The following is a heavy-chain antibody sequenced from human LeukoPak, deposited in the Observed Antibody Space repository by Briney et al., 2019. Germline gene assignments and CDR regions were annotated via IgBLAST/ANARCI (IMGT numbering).Heavy chain of an antibody. CDR2: INPNSGGT. J-gene: IGHJ4*02. V-gene: IGHV1-2*02. CDR1: GYTFTGYY. D-gene: IGHD6-13*01. Sequence: ASVKVSCKASGYTFTGYYMRWVRQAPGQGPEWMGWINPNSGGTNYAQKLQGRVTMTRDTSISTAYMELSSLRSDDTAVYYCARDSLGSWYDGTFDYWGQGTLVTVSS. CDR3: ARDSLGSWYDGTFDY.